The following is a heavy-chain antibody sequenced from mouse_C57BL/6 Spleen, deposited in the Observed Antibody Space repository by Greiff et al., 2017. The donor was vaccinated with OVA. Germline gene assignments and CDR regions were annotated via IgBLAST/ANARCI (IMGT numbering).Heavy chain of an antibody. CDR3: ARKDTTVVPYFDY. V-gene: IGHV3-6*01. D-gene: IGHD1-1*01. Sequence: EVKLQESGPGLVKPSQSLSLTCSVTGYSITSGYYWNWIRQFPGNKLEWMGYISYDGSNNYNPSLKNRISITRDTSKNQFFLKLNSVTTEDTATYYCARKDTTVVPYFDYWGQGTTLTVSS. CDR2: ISYDGSN. CDR1: GYSITSGYY. J-gene: IGHJ2*01.